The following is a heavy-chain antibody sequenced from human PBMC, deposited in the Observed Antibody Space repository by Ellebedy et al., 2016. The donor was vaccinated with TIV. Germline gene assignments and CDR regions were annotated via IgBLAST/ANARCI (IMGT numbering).Heavy chain of an antibody. D-gene: IGHD1-14*01. CDR3: ARDTGGGAFDI. CDR2: IYYSGST. CDR1: GGSISSGGYY. V-gene: IGHV4-31*03. J-gene: IGHJ3*02. Sequence: LRLXXTVSGGSISSGGYYWSWIRQHPGKGLEWIGYIYYSGSTYYNPSLKSRVTISVDTSKNQFSLKLSSVTAADTAVYYCARDTGGGAFDIWGQGTMVTVSS.